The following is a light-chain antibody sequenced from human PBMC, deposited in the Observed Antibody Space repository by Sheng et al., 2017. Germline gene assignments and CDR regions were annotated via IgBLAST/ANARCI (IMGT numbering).Light chain of an antibody. Sequence: DIQMTQSPSSLSASVGDRVTIACRASQRISSYLNWYQQKPGKAPKLLIFGASNLQTGVPSRFSGSGSGTDFTLTISSLQPEDFATYYCQQSNTFPLTFGQGT. V-gene: IGKV1-39*01. CDR3: QQSNTFPLT. CDR1: QRISSY. J-gene: IGKJ5*01. CDR2: GAS.